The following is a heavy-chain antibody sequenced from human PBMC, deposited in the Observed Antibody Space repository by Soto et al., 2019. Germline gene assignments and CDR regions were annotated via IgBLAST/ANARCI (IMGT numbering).Heavy chain of an antibody. Sequence: GASVKVSCKASGYTFTNYGITWVRQAPGQGLEWMGWISAYNGNTNYTQKLQGRVTMTTDTSTSTAYMELRSLISDDTAVYYCARFSTEMATIDLFDYWGQGTLVTVSS. D-gene: IGHD5-12*01. J-gene: IGHJ4*02. CDR3: ARFSTEMATIDLFDY. V-gene: IGHV1-18*01. CDR1: GYTFTNYG. CDR2: ISAYNGNT.